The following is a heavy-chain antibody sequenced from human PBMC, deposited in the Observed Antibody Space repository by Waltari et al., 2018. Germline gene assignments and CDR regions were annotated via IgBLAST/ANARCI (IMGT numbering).Heavy chain of an antibody. CDR2: IYYTGTTT. D-gene: IGHD1-26*01. CDR3: ANNEWGLPVD. Sequence: QVPLQESGPGLVKPSETLSLTCAVSGYSISRGYWWGGIRHPPGKGLEWIASIYYTGTTTHYTPSLRSRVTISADTSKNQFSLRLTSVTAADTAIYYCANNEWGLPVDWGQGTLVTVSS. V-gene: IGHV4-38-2*01. CDR1: GYSISRGYW. J-gene: IGHJ4*02.